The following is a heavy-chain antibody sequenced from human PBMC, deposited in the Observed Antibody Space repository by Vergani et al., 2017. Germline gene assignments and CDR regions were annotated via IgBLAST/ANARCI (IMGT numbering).Heavy chain of an antibody. V-gene: IGHV1-2*02. J-gene: IGHJ3*02. CDR2: INPNSGGT. Sequence: QVQLVQSGAEVKKPGASVKVSCKASGYTFTGYYMHWVRQAPGQGLEWMGWINPNSGGTNYAQKFQGRVTMTRDTSISTAYLELSRLRSDYTAVYYCARQKKGDFYGSGIYFTPLEQQDACDIWGQGTMVTVSS. CDR3: ARQKKGDFYGSGIYFTPLEQQDACDI. CDR1: GYTFTGYY. D-gene: IGHD3-10*01.